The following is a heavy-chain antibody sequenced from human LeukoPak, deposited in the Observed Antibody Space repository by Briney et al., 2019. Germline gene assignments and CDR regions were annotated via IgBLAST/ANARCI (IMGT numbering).Heavy chain of an antibody. Sequence: GSLSLSCAASGFTFSSYSMNWVRQAPGKGLEWVSSISSSSSYIYYADSVKGRFTISRDNAKNSLYLQMNSLRAEDTAVYYCARGGAVAPKFNFDYWGQGTLVTVSS. J-gene: IGHJ4*02. CDR2: ISSSSSYI. CDR3: ARGGAVAPKFNFDY. V-gene: IGHV3-21*01. CDR1: GFTFSSYS. D-gene: IGHD6-19*01.